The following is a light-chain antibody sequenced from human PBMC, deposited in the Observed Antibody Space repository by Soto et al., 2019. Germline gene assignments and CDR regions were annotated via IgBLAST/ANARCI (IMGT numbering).Light chain of an antibody. CDR3: QHYGTSAL. V-gene: IGKV3-20*01. Sequence: EIVLTQSPGTLSLSPGERATLSCRASQSVSDSYLAWYQQKPGQAPRLLIYASSRATGIPDRFSGSGSGTDCTLTISRLEPEDFAVYYCQHYGTSALFGPGIKVDIK. J-gene: IGKJ3*01. CDR1: QSVSDSY. CDR2: AS.